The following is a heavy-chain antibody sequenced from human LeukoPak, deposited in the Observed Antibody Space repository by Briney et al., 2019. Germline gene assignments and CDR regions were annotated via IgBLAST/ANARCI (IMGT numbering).Heavy chain of an antibody. J-gene: IGHJ4*02. CDR3: ARAPYDSSGISFDY. D-gene: IGHD3-22*01. V-gene: IGHV3-30*03. CDR1: GFTFSSYG. Sequence: PGGSLRLSCAASGFTFSSYGMHWVRQAPGKGLEWVAVISYDGSNKYYADSVKGRFTISRDNSKNTLYLQMNGLRAEDTAVYYCARAPYDSSGISFDYWGQGTLVTVSS. CDR2: ISYDGSNK.